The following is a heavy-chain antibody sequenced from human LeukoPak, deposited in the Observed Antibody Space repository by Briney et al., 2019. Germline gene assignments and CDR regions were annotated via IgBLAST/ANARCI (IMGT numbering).Heavy chain of an antibody. Sequence: SGGSLRLSCAAAGFTFSSYGMSWDRKAPGKGLEWVSGISGSGGGTYYADSVKGRFAISRDNSKNTLSLQMDSLRAEDTAVYYCAKDGYCSSTNCYPAPYWGQGTLVTVSS. CDR3: AKDGYCSSTNCYPAPY. D-gene: IGHD2-2*01. CDR1: GFTFSSYG. J-gene: IGHJ4*02. V-gene: IGHV3-23*01. CDR2: ISGSGGGT.